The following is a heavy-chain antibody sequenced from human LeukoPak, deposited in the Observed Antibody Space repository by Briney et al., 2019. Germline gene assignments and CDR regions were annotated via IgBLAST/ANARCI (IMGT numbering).Heavy chain of an antibody. J-gene: IGHJ4*02. V-gene: IGHV4-4*07. D-gene: IGHD6-13*01. CDR2: IYTNGDT. Sequence: SETLSLTCTVSGGSISGYYWSWIRQPVGQGLEWIGRIYTNGDTKFNPSLKSRVTMSVDTSKNQLSLKLRPVTAADTAVYYCARAAGAAGGQYFDYWGQGTLVTVSS. CDR3: ARAAGAAGGQYFDY. CDR1: GGSISGYY.